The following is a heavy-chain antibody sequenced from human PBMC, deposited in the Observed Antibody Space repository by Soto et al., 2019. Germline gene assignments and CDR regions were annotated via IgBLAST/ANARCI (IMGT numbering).Heavy chain of an antibody. V-gene: IGHV4-39*07. Sequence: PSETLSLTCTVSGGSISRSSYYWGGIRQPPGKGLEWIGSIYYSGSTYYNPSLKSRVTISVDTSKNQFSLKLSSVTAADTAVYYCARGIEGWYEGRYYYGMDVWGQGTTVTVSS. D-gene: IGHD6-19*01. J-gene: IGHJ6*02. CDR2: IYYSGST. CDR1: GGSISRSSYY. CDR3: ARGIEGWYEGRYYYGMDV.